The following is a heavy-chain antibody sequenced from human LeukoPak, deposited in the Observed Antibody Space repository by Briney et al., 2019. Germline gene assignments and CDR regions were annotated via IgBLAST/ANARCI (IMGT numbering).Heavy chain of an antibody. D-gene: IGHD6-13*01. Sequence: HGESLKISCKGSGYSFTSYWIGWVRQMPGKGLEWMGIIYPGDSDTRYSPSFQGQVTISADKSISTAYLQWSSLKASDTAMYHCARQLEYSSSWSDFDYWGQGTLVTVSS. J-gene: IGHJ4*02. CDR3: ARQLEYSSSWSDFDY. CDR1: GYSFTSYW. CDR2: IYPGDSDT. V-gene: IGHV5-51*01.